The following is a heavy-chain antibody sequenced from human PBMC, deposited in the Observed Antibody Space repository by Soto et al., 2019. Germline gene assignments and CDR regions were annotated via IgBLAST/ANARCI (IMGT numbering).Heavy chain of an antibody. CDR1: GFTFSSYG. CDR3: ARNAFRLSVSPNFAS. CDR2: IWYDGSNK. J-gene: IGHJ4*02. V-gene: IGHV3-33*01. D-gene: IGHD3-16*01. Sequence: QVQLVESGGGVVQPGRSLRLSCAASGFTFSSYGMHWVRQAPGKGLEWVAVIWYDGSNKYYADSVKGRFTISRDNSKNSLYLKLTPLRAEDTVVFYGARNAFRLSVSPNFASGGQETLVTVSS.